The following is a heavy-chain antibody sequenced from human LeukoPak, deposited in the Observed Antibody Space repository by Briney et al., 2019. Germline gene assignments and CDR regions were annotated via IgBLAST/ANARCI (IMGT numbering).Heavy chain of an antibody. D-gene: IGHD2-15*01. CDR2: ISYDGSNK. J-gene: IGHJ4*02. V-gene: IGHV3-30*18. CDR1: GFTFSSYG. CDR3: AKEKSLVVVVALDY. Sequence: GGSLRLSCAASGFTFSSYGMHWVRQVPGKGLEWVAVISYDGSNKYYADSVKGRFTISRDNSKNTLYLQMNSLRAEDTAVYYCAKEKSLVVVVALDYWGQGTLVTVSS.